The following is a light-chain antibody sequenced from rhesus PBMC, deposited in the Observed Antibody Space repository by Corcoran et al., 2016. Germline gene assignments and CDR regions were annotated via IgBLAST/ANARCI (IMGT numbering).Light chain of an antibody. Sequence: QSAPTQPPSVSGSPGQSVTISCTGTNSDIGGYNYVSWYHQHPGKAPKLMIYGVRKRPSGVSDRFSGSKSGNTASLTISGLQAEDEADYYCCSYTTSSTFIFGAGTRLTVL. J-gene: IGLJ1*01. V-gene: IGLV2S7*01. CDR3: CSYTTSSTFI. CDR2: GVR. CDR1: NSDIGGYNY.